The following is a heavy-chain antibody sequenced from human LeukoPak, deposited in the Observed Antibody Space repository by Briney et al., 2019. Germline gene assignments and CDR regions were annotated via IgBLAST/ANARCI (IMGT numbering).Heavy chain of an antibody. CDR1: GFTFSSYE. V-gene: IGHV3-48*03. Sequence: GGSLRLSCAASGFTFSSYEMNWVRQAPGKRLEWVSYISSSGSTIYYADSVKGRFTISRDNAKNSLYLQMNSLRAEDTAVYYCARDAPKLYCSGGSCAEDYWGQGTLVTVSS. CDR2: ISSSGSTI. D-gene: IGHD2-15*01. J-gene: IGHJ4*02. CDR3: ARDAPKLYCSGGSCAEDY.